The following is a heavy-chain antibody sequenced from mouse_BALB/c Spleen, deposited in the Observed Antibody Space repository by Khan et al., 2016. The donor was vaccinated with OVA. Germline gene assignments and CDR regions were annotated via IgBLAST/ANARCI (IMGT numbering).Heavy chain of an antibody. Sequence: EVQLVESGGGLVQPKGSLKLACAASGFTFNTYAMNWVRQAPGKGLEWVARIRNKSNNYATYYADSVKDRFTISRDDSQTMLYLQMSNLKTEDTARYYCERSSGYDFDYWGQGTTLTVSA. D-gene: IGHD3-1*01. V-gene: IGHV10-1*02. CDR2: IRNKSNNYAT. CDR1: GFTFNTYA. J-gene: IGHJ2*01. CDR3: ERSSGYDFDY.